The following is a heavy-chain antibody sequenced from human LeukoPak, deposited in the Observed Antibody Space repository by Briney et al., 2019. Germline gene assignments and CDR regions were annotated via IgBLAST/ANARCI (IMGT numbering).Heavy chain of an antibody. V-gene: IGHV1-18*01. D-gene: IGHD4-17*01. J-gene: IGHJ4*02. Sequence: ASVKVSCKASGYTFTSYGISWVRQAPGQGLEWMGWIRGYNGDTNYAQNLQGRVTVTTDTSTSTAYMELRSLRFDDTAVYYCVRDAGYGDYGPDYWGQGTLVTVSS. CDR3: VRDAGYGDYGPDY. CDR2: IRGYNGDT. CDR1: GYTFTSYG.